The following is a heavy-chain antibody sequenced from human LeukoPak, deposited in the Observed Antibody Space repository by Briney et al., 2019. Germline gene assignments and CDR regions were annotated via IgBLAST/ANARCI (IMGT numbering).Heavy chain of an antibody. CDR2: ISWDGGST. Sequence: GGSLRLSCAASGFTFDDYAMHWVRHAPGKGVEWVSLISWDGGSTYYADSEKGRFTISRDNSKNSLYLQMNSLRAEDTALYYCAKESSHYFDYWGQGTLVTVSS. CDR1: GFTFDDYA. J-gene: IGHJ4*02. CDR3: AKESSHYFDY. V-gene: IGHV3-43D*03.